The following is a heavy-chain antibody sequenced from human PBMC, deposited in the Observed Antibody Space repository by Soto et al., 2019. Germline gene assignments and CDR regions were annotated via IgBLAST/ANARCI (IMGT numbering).Heavy chain of an antibody. CDR1: GFTFSYAW. J-gene: IGHJ3*02. D-gene: IGHD2-2*01. CDR2: VKRKIDGGTT. CDR3: AKDRTNLLGYCSTASCPDAFDI. Sequence: PGGSLRLSCPASGFTFSYAWMSWVRQAPGMGLEWVGRVKRKIDGGTTDYAAPVKGRFTISRDDSKNTLYLQINSLKTEDTAVYYCAKDRTNLLGYCSTASCPDAFDIWGQGTMVTVS. V-gene: IGHV3-15*01.